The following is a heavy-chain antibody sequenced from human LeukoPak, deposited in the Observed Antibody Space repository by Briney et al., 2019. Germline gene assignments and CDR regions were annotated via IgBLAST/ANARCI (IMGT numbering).Heavy chain of an antibody. D-gene: IGHD2-15*01. CDR1: GFTFSSYW. Sequence: GGSLRLSCAASGFTFSSYWMHWVRQAPGKGLVWVSRINSDGCSTSYADSVKGRFTISRDNAKNTVYLQMNSLRAEDTAVYYCVPSGGGGLTGYSGMDVWGQGTTVIISS. CDR2: INSDGCST. CDR3: VPSGGGGLTGYSGMDV. V-gene: IGHV3-74*01. J-gene: IGHJ6*02.